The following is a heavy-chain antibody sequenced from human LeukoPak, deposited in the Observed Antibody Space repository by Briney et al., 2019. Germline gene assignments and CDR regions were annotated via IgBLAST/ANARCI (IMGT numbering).Heavy chain of an antibody. J-gene: IGHJ4*02. D-gene: IGHD3-10*01. Sequence: PGGSLRLSCSASGFTFSSYAMHWVRQAPGKGLEYVSAISSNGGSTYYADSVKGRFTISRDNSKNTLYLQMSGLRAEDTAVYYCVKEILWFGDPLSIWGQGTLVTVSS. CDR3: VKEILWFGDPLSI. CDR2: ISSNGGST. CDR1: GFTFSSYA. V-gene: IGHV3-64D*06.